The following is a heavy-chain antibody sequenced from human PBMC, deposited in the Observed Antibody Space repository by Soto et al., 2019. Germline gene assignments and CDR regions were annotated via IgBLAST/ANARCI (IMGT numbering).Heavy chain of an antibody. CDR3: ARDVKGGWLLQYWYFHY. J-gene: IGHJ4*02. CDR2: IIPIFGTA. V-gene: IGHV1-69*13. D-gene: IGHD1-26*01. Sequence: GASVKVSCKASGGTFSSHAISWVRQAPGQGLEWMGGIIPIFGTANYAQKFQGRVTITADESTSTAYMELSSLRSEDTAVYYCARDVKGGWLLQYWYFHYWGQGTLVTVSS. CDR1: GGTFSSHA.